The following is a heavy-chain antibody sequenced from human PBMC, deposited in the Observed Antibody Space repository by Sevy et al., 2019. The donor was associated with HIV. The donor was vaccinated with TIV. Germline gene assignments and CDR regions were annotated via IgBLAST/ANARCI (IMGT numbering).Heavy chain of an antibody. V-gene: IGHV3-30*03. Sequence: LSLTCAASGFTFSSYSMNWVRQAPGKGLEWVAVISYDGSHKYYADSVKGRFTISRDSSKNTLYLQMHSLRTDDTAVYYCARDPGSSWSSFDYWGQGTLVTVSS. CDR3: ARDPGSSWSSFDY. CDR2: ISYDGSHK. D-gene: IGHD6-13*01. J-gene: IGHJ4*02. CDR1: GFTFSSYS.